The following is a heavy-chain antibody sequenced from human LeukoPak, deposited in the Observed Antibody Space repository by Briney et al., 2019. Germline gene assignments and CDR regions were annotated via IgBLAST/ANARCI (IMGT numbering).Heavy chain of an antibody. Sequence: GRSLRLSCAASGFTFDDYAMHWVRQAPGKGLEWVSGISWNSGSIGYADSVKGRFTISRDNAKNSLYLQMNSLRAEDTALYYCARTGYSSGWSAGYFQHWSQGTLVTVSS. CDR1: GFTFDDYA. D-gene: IGHD6-19*01. CDR2: ISWNSGSI. V-gene: IGHV3-9*01. J-gene: IGHJ1*01. CDR3: ARTGYSSGWSAGYFQH.